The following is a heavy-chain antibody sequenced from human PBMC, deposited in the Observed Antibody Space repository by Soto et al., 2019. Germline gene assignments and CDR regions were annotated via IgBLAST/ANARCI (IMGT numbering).Heavy chain of an antibody. CDR3: TTDSYFTLKLVRFDY. CDR2: ISAYNGNT. V-gene: IGHV1-18*01. CDR1: GYTFTSYG. Sequence: GASVKVSCKASGYTFTSYGISWVRQAPGQGLEWMGWISAYNGNTNYAQKLQGRVTMTTDTSTSTAYMELRSLRAEDTAVYYCTTDSYFTLKLVRFDYWGLGTLVTVSS. J-gene: IGHJ4*01. D-gene: IGHD3-22*01.